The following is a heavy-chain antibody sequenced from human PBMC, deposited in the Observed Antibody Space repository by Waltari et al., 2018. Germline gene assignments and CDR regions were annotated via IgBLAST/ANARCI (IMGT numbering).Heavy chain of an antibody. V-gene: IGHV4-39*07. CDR2: IYYSWST. J-gene: IGHJ3*02. CDR1: GGTISRSSYY. CDR3: AGPPRGSSSDLDAFDI. Sequence: QLQLQESRPGLVKPSETLSLYCTVSGGTISRSSYYWGWIRQPPGKGLEWIWSIYYSWSTYYNPSLKSRVTISVDTSKNQFSLKLSSVTAADTAVYYCAGPPRGSSSDLDAFDIWGQGTMVTVSS. D-gene: IGHD6-6*01.